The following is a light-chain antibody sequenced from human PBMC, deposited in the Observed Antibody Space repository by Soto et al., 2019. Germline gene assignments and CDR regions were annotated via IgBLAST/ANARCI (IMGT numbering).Light chain of an antibody. J-gene: IGKJ1*01. CDR3: KKYGSSQWT. V-gene: IGKV3-20*01. Sequence: ELVLQPSPGSLSFAPVEISPLSGNASQSSGSNFVAWYKQKHGQAPRLLIYGASSRATGIPDRFSGSGSGKDFTLTISRMEHEDFEVYYCKKYGSSQWTCGKGPKGDIK. CDR2: GAS. CDR1: QSSGSNF.